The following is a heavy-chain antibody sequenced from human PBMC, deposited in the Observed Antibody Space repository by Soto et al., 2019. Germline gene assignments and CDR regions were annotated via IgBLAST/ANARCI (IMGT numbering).Heavy chain of an antibody. CDR1: GGSISSSPYY. V-gene: IGHV4-39*01. J-gene: IGHJ4*02. Sequence: QLQLQESGPGLVKPSETLSLTCTVSGGSISSSPYYWGWIRQPPGKGLEWIGNIYYNGNTFYNPSLKSRFTISVDTSKNQFSLKLSSVTAADTAVYYCARHGPLSNNWNQLDYWGQGTLVTVSS. CDR2: IYYNGNT. CDR3: ARHGPLSNNWNQLDY. D-gene: IGHD1-1*01.